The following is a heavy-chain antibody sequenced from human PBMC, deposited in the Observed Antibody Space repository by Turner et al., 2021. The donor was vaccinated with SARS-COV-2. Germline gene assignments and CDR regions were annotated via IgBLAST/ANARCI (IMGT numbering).Heavy chain of an antibody. CDR3: ARESRFNWLDS. V-gene: IGHV4-39*07. Sequence: QLQLQESGPGLVKPSETLSLSCTVSGVSISFSSYYWGWIRQPPGKGLEWIGSIYYRGSTNYNPSLKSRLTMSVDTSKNQFSLTLSSVTAADTAIYYCARESRFNWLDSWGQGTLVTVSS. D-gene: IGHD3-3*01. J-gene: IGHJ5*01. CDR1: GVSISFSSYY. CDR2: IYYRGST.